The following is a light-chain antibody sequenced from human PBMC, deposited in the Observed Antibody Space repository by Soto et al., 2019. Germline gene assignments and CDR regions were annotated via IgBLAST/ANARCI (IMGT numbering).Light chain of an antibody. CDR3: QQSYSTRLT. CDR2: KAS. V-gene: IGKV1-5*03. Sequence: DTQMTQSPSGTSGYVGGRVTITYRTSQTISSWLAWYQQKPGKAPKLLIYKASTLKSGVPSRFSGSGSGTDFTLTISSLHPEDFATYYCQQSYSTRLTFGGGTRLEIK. CDR1: QTISSW. J-gene: IGKJ5*01.